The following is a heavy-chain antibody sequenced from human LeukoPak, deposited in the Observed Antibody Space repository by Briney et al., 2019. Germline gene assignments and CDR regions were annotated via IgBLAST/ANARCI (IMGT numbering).Heavy chain of an antibody. CDR3: ARDGPYYDFWSGYSYYYGMDV. V-gene: IGHV4-4*07. CDR2: IYTSGST. Sequence: SETLSPTCPVSGGSISSYYWSWIRQPAGKGLEWIGRIYTSGSTNYNPSLKSRVTMSVDTSKNQFSLKLSSVTAADTAVYYCARDGPYYDFWSGYSYYYGMDVWGHGTTVTVSS. CDR1: GGSISSYY. D-gene: IGHD3-3*01. J-gene: IGHJ6*02.